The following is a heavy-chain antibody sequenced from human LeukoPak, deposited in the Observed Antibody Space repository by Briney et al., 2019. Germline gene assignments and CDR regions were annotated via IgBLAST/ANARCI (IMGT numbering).Heavy chain of an antibody. CDR2: IYYSGST. CDR1: GGSISSGGYY. Sequence: SQTLSLTCTVSGGSISSGGYYWSWIRQHPGKGREWIGYIYYSGSTYYNPSLKSRVTMSVDTSTNQFSLKLSSVTAANTAVYYCARSAMANYYYGMDVWGKGTTVTVSS. J-gene: IGHJ6*04. CDR3: ARSAMANYYYGMDV. V-gene: IGHV4-31*03. D-gene: IGHD5-18*01.